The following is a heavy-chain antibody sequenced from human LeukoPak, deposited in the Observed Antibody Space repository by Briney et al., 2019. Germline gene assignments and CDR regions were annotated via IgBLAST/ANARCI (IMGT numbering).Heavy chain of an antibody. CDR3: AKDGYEWELLGHFDY. V-gene: IGHV3-23*01. CDR1: GFTFSSYA. CDR2: ISGSGGST. J-gene: IGHJ4*02. Sequence: GGSLRLSCAASGFTFSSYAMSWVRQAPGKGLEWGSAISGSGGSTYYADSVKGRFTISRDNSKNTLYLQMNSLRPEDTAVYYCAKDGYEWELLGHFDYWGQGTLVTVSS. D-gene: IGHD1-26*01.